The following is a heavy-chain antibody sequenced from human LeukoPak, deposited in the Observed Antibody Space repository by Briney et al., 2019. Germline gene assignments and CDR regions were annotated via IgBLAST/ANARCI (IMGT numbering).Heavy chain of an antibody. CDR3: AKVGPTTENYFDY. J-gene: IGHJ4*02. Sequence: ASVKVPLKASGYTFTSYYMHRVRQTPGQGPEWMGIINPSGGSTSYAQKFQGRVTMTRDTSTSTVYMELSSLRSEDTAVYYCAKVGPTTENYFDYWGQGTLVTVSS. CDR1: GYTFTSYY. D-gene: IGHD1-26*01. V-gene: IGHV1-46*01. CDR2: INPSGGST.